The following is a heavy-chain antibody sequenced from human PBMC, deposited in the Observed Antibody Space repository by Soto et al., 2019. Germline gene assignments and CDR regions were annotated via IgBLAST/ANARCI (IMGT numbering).Heavy chain of an antibody. D-gene: IGHD3-3*01. CDR1: GFTFSSYA. Sequence: QVQLVESGGGVVQPGRSLRLSCAASGFTFSSYAMHWVRQAPGKGLEWVASISYDGSNKYYADSVKARFTISRDNSKNTLYLQMNSLRAEDTAVYYCARDLSRSGYYTSSFDIWGQGTMVTVSS. V-gene: IGHV3-30-3*01. CDR2: ISYDGSNK. J-gene: IGHJ3*02. CDR3: ARDLSRSGYYTSSFDI.